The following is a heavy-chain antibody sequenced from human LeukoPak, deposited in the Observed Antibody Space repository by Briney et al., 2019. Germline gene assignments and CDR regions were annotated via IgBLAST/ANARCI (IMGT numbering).Heavy chain of an antibody. V-gene: IGHV3-73*01. CDR1: GFTFSGSD. CDR2: IRSRANTYAT. CDR3: TRPDDYGDY. Sequence: GGSLRLSCAASGFTFSGSDIHWVGQASGKGLEWVGRIRSRANTYATAYAASVKGRFTISRDDSKNTAYLQMNSLKTEDTALYYCTRPDDYGDYWGQGTLVTVSS. J-gene: IGHJ4*02.